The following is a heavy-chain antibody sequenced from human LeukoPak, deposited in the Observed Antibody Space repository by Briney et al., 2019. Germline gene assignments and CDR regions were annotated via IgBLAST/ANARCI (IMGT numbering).Heavy chain of an antibody. CDR2: IYIFSGST. CDR1: GGSISSGRNY. Sequence: PSQTLSLTCTVSGGSISSGRNYWTWIRQPAGKGLEWIGRIYIFSGSTNYNPSLKSRVTISVDTSKNQFSLKLTSVTAADTAVYYCARGTVLLGGSGTGGWFDPWGQGTLVTVSS. V-gene: IGHV4-61*02. D-gene: IGHD3-10*01. J-gene: IGHJ5*02. CDR3: ARGTVLLGGSGTGGWFDP.